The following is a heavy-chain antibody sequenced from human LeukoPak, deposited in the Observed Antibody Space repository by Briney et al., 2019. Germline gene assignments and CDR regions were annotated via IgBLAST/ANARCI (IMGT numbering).Heavy chain of an antibody. J-gene: IGHJ4*02. CDR1: GFTFSDHY. CDR3: ARDPDYGDPE. CDR2: ITSSGSIT. V-gene: IGHV3-11*01. D-gene: IGHD4-17*01. Sequence: PGGSLRLSCTAPGFTFSDHYMSWFRLSPGKGLEWHSYITSSGSITDYADSVKGRFTISRDNAKNTMFLQMNSLRPEDTAVYYCARDPDYGDPEWGQGTLVTVSP.